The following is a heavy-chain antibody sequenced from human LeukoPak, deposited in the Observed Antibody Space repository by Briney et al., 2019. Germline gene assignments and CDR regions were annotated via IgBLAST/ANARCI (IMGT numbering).Heavy chain of an antibody. Sequence: SETLSLTCTVSGGSINSYYWSWIRQPPGKGLEWSGYIYYSGSTNYNPSLKSRVTISVDTSKNQFSLKLSSVTAADTAVYYCARVVRMSVRESKGLWSYNGDSYYFDYWGQGTLVTVSS. CDR2: IYYSGST. CDR3: ARVVRMSVRESKGLWSYNGDSYYFDY. J-gene: IGHJ4*02. CDR1: GGSINSYY. D-gene: IGHD4/OR15-4a*01. V-gene: IGHV4-59*01.